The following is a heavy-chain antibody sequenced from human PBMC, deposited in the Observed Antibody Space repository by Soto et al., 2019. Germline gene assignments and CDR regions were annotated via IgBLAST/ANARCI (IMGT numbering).Heavy chain of an antibody. Sequence: ASVKVSCKASGYTFTDYYIYWVRQAPGQGLELMGWINPNSGGTNYAQKFQGRVTMTRDTSISTSYMEVNWLRSDDTAVYYCARIPLEQQLSGYYYNGMDVWGEGTTVTVSS. V-gene: IGHV1-2*02. CDR3: ARIPLEQQLSGYYYNGMDV. D-gene: IGHD6-13*01. CDR1: GYTFTDYY. J-gene: IGHJ6*04. CDR2: INPNSGGT.